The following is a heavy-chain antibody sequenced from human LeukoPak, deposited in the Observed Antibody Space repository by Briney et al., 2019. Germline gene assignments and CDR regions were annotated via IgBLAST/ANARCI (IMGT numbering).Heavy chain of an antibody. CDR3: ARRKWESPAFDI. D-gene: IGHD1-26*01. Sequence: SETLSLTCTVSGGSISGYYLHWIRQPPGKGLEWIGYIYYSGNTNYNPSLKSRVTISVDTSKNQFSLKLTSVTAADTAVYYCARRKWESPAFDIWGQGTMVTVSS. V-gene: IGHV4-59*01. J-gene: IGHJ3*02. CDR2: IYYSGNT. CDR1: GGSISGYY.